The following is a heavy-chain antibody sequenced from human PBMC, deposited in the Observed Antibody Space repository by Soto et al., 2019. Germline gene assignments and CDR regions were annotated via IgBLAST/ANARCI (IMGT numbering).Heavy chain of an antibody. CDR3: ARGVPGAEEWCGP. D-gene: IGHD2-2*01. J-gene: IGHJ5*02. V-gene: IGHV1-18*01. CDR2: ISLYSDGT. CDR1: GYTFSNYG. Sequence: AAVKVSCKTSGYTFSNYGITWVRQAPGQPLEWLGWISLYSDGTNYAQKFQGRVSMTTDTSTTTAYMELRSLRSDDTAVYYCARGVPGAEEWCGPWCQGTRVTVSS.